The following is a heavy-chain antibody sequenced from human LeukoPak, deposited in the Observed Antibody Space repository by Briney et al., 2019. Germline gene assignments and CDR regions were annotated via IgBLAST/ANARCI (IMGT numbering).Heavy chain of an antibody. V-gene: IGHV4-30-4*01. D-gene: IGHD5-12*01. CDR3: ARDGEGGYDPQYFQH. J-gene: IGHJ1*01. Sequence: SETLSLTCTVSGGSISSGDYYWSWIRQPPGKGLEWIGYIYYSGSTYYNPSLKSRVTISVDTSKNQFSLKLSSVTAADTAVYYCARDGEGGYDPQYFQHWGQGTLVTVSS. CDR1: GGSISSGDYY. CDR2: IYYSGST.